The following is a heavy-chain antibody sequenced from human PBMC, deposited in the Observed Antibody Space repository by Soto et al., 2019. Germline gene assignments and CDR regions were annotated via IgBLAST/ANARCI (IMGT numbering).Heavy chain of an antibody. J-gene: IGHJ5*02. Sequence: QVQLQESGPGLVKPSQTLSLTCTVSGGSISSGGYYWSWIRQHPGKGLEWIGYIYYSGSTYYNPSLKSRVTISVDTSKNQFSLKLSSVTAADTAVYYCARTELLWFGGRWWFDPWGQGTLVTVSS. CDR1: GGSISSGGYY. V-gene: IGHV4-31*03. CDR3: ARTELLWFGGRWWFDP. D-gene: IGHD3-10*01. CDR2: IYYSGST.